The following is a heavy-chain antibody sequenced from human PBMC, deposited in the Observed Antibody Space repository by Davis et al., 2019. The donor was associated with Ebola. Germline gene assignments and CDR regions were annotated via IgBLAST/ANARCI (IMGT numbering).Heavy chain of an antibody. V-gene: IGHV1-2*02. J-gene: IGHJ4*02. D-gene: IGHD6-19*01. CDR2: INPNSGGT. CDR3: ARVKAGYSSGWYPHFDY. CDR1: GYTFTGYY. Sequence: ASVKVSCKASGYTFTGYYMHWVRQAPGQGLEWMGWINPNSGGTNYAQKFQGRVTMTRDTSISTAYMELSRLRSDDTAVYYCARVKAGYSSGWYPHFDYWGQGTLVTVSS.